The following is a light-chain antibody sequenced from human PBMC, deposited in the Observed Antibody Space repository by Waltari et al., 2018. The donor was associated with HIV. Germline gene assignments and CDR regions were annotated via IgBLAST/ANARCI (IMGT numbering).Light chain of an antibody. CDR2: EVS. V-gene: IGLV2-14*01. J-gene: IGLJ1*01. Sequence: QSALNQPASVSGSPGQSSTTSCTGTSSDVGCNNYVSWYQQHQGKAPKLLIYEVSNRPSRVSNRFSGAKSGNTASMTISGLQAEDEADYYCNAYRSSTTPCVFGTGTKVTVL. CDR1: SSDVGCNNY. CDR3: NAYRSSTTPCV.